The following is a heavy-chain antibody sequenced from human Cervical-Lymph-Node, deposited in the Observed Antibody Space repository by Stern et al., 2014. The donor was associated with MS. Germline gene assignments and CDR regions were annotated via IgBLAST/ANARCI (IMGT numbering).Heavy chain of an antibody. CDR1: GYTFTELS. D-gene: IGHD3-10*01. J-gene: IGHJ6*02. CDR2: FDPVGGET. V-gene: IGHV1-24*01. Sequence: QVQLLQPGAEVKKPGDSVKVSCKVSGYTFTELSVHWVRQVPGKGLEWMGGFDPVGGETIYAQKFQGRGTMTEDTSTDTAYMELSSLRSEDTAFYYCATVGRSGSLDLNYHYYHGMDVGGQGTAVTVSS. CDR3: ATVGRSGSLDLNYHYYHGMDV.